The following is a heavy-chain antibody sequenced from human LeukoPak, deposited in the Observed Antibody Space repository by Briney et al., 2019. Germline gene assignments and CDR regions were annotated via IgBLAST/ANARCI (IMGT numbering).Heavy chain of an antibody. CDR3: ARDLGKLEPQYYFDY. Sequence: ASVKVSCKASGYTFTSYGISWVRQAPGQGLEWMGWISAYNGNTNYAQKLQGRVTMTTDTSTSTAYMELRSLRSDDTAVYYCARDLGKLEPQYYFDYWGQGTLATVSS. CDR1: GYTFTSYG. J-gene: IGHJ4*02. D-gene: IGHD1-1*01. CDR2: ISAYNGNT. V-gene: IGHV1-18*01.